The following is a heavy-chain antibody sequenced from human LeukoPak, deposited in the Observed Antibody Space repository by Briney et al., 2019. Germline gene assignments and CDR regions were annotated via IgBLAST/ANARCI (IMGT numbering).Heavy chain of an antibody. V-gene: IGHV4-34*01. CDR2: INHSGST. CDR3: ARGGGYSYANGYFDY. Sequence: PSETLSLTCAVYGGSFSGYYWSWIRQPPGKGLEWIGEINHSGSTNCNPSLKSRVTISVDTSKNQFSLKLSSVTAADTAVYYCARGGGYSYANGYFDYWGQGTLVTVSS. D-gene: IGHD5-18*01. J-gene: IGHJ4*02. CDR1: GGSFSGYY.